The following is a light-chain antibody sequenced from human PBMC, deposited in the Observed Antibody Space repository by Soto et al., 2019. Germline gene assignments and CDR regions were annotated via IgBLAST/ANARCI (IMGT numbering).Light chain of an antibody. V-gene: IGKV3-11*01. J-gene: IGKJ4*01. Sequence: EIVLTQSPATLSLSPGERATLSCRASQSVSNFLAWYQQKPGQTPRLLIYDASNRATGTPSRFSGSGSGTDFTLTLSSLEPEDFALYYCQQRSVPLTFGGGTKVEI. CDR1: QSVSNF. CDR3: QQRSVPLT. CDR2: DAS.